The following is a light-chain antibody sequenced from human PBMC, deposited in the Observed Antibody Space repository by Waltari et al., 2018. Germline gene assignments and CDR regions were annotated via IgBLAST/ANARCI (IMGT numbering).Light chain of an antibody. V-gene: IGKV1-5*03. J-gene: IGKJ4*01. CDR1: QSISSW. CDR2: KAS. Sequence: DIQMTQSPSTLSASVGDRVTITCRASQSISSWLAWYQQKPGKAPKLLIYKASSLESGVPSRFSGSGSGTEFTLTISSLQPDDFATYFCQQYNSYLLTFGGGTKVEIK. CDR3: QQYNSYLLT.